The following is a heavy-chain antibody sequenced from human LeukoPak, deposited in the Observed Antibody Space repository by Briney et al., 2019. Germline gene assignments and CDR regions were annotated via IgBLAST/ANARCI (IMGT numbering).Heavy chain of an antibody. V-gene: IGHV1-18*01. CDR3: ARSPLRPTYHYYYYYMDV. CDR2: ISAYNGNT. Sequence: GASVKVSCKASGYTFTSYGISWVRQAPGQGLEWMGWISAYNGNTNYAQKLQGRVTMTTDTSTSTAYMELRSLRSDDTAVYYCARSPLRPTYHYYYYYMDVWGKGTTVTVSS. CDR1: GYTFTSYG. J-gene: IGHJ6*03.